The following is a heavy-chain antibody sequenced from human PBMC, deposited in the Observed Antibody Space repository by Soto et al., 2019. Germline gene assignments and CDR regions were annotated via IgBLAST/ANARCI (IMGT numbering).Heavy chain of an antibody. CDR3: ARVNSFIRNLDGFDI. CDR2: INPSDAST. CDR1: GYTFSNYY. Sequence: ASVKVSCKASGYTFSNYYMHWLRQAPGQGIEWMGVINPSDASTNNAQKFQGRVTMTRDTSTSTIYMELSSLSSEDTAMYYCARVNSFIRNLDGFDIWDRGTMVTVSS. D-gene: IGHD1-1*01. V-gene: IGHV1-46*01. J-gene: IGHJ3*02.